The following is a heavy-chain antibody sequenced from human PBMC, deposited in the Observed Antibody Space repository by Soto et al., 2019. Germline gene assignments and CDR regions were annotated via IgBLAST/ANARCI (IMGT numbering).Heavy chain of an antibody. CDR3: ARGPTDYYDNSGNYFLDY. CDR1: GYTFTTYG. J-gene: IGHJ4*02. CDR2: ISTYNGNT. D-gene: IGHD3-22*01. Sequence: QVQLVQSGAEVKKPGASVKVSCKASGYTFTTYGMSWVRQAPGQGLDWMGWISTYNGNTKYAERLQGRVTMTTDTNTSTAYMELRSLTSDDTAVYYCARGPTDYYDNSGNYFLDYWGQGTLVTVSS. V-gene: IGHV1-18*01.